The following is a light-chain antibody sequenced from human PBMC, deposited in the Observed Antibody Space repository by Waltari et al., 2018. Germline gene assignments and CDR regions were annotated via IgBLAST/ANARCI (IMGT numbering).Light chain of an antibody. J-gene: IGKJ4*01. CDR1: QSVTGIS. Sequence: RASQSVTGISLTWYQKKVGQAPRLLIYGTSSRATGIPDRFSGSGSGTEFTRTISRLEPEDFAVYYCQQYDGEVVTFGGGTKVEI. V-gene: IGKV3-20*01. CDR2: GTS. CDR3: QQYDGEVVT.